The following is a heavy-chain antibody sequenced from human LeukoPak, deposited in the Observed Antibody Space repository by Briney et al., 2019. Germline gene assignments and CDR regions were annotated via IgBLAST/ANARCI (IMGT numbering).Heavy chain of an antibody. J-gene: IGHJ4*02. CDR1: GFTFSSYG. CDR2: IWYDGSNK. D-gene: IGHD3-9*01. CDR3: AKGESYYDILTGYSSGWYFDY. Sequence: GRSLRLSCAASGFTFSSYGMHWVRQAPGKGLEWVAVIWYDGSNKYYADSVKGRFTISRDNSKNTLYLQMNSLRAEDTAVYYCAKGESYYDILTGYSSGWYFDYWGQGTLVTVSS. V-gene: IGHV3-33*06.